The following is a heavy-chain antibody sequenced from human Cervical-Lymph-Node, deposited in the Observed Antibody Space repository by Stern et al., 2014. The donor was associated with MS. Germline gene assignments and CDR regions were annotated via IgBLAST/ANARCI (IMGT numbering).Heavy chain of an antibody. CDR3: AKEKWVPATAEIDY. D-gene: IGHD2-2*01. CDR2: IGANGVAT. CDR1: GFTFSSCA. J-gene: IGHJ4*02. Sequence: EVQLVESGGGLLQPGGSLRLSCEASGFTFSSCAMTWVRQAPGKGLEWVSLIGANGVATYYVDSVKGRFATSRDNSKNTVYLEMSSLRVDDTAVYFCAKEKWVPATAEIDYWGQGTLVTVSS. V-gene: IGHV3-23*04.